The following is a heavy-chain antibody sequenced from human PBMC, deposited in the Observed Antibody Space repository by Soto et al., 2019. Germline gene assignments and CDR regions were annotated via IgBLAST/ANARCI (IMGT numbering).Heavy chain of an antibody. CDR1: GFMFDSFA. J-gene: IGHJ5*02. CDR3: AKDLIAAAGTGNWFDP. CDR2: ISYDGSNK. Sequence: VQLVESGGGLVQPGGSLRLYCVGSGFMFDSFAMNWVRQAPGKGLEWVAVISYDGSNKYYADSVKGRFTISRDNSKNTLYLQMNSLRAEDTAVYYCAKDLIAAAGTGNWFDPWGQGTLVTVSS. V-gene: IGHV3-30*04. D-gene: IGHD6-13*01.